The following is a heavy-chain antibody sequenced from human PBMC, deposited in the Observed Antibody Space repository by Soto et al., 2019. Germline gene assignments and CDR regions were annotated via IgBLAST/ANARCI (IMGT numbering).Heavy chain of an antibody. CDR2: IKRKADGGTT. J-gene: IGHJ6*02. CDR1: DLILSTAW. D-gene: IGHD3-3*01. Sequence: PGGSLRLSCEASDLILSTAWMHWVRQAPGKGLEWVGRIKRKADGGTTDYAAPVKGRFTISRDDSKNTLYLQMNSLKTEDTGVYYCTRDHDFWSGLYGMDVWGQGTTVTVSS. V-gene: IGHV3-15*07. CDR3: TRDHDFWSGLYGMDV.